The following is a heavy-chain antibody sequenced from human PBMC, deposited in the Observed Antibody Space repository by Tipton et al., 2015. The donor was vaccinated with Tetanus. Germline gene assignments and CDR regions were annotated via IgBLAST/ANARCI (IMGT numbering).Heavy chain of an antibody. CDR3: AKAYSSSWYVYYYGMDV. J-gene: IGHJ6*02. D-gene: IGHD6-13*01. CDR1: GFTFSSYG. Sequence: SLRLSCAASGFTFSSYGMHWVRQAPGKGLEWVAVISYDGSNKYYADSVKGRFTISRDNSKNTLYLQMNSLRAEDTAVYYCAKAYSSSWYVYYYGMDVWGQGTTVTVSS. V-gene: IGHV3-30*18. CDR2: ISYDGSNK.